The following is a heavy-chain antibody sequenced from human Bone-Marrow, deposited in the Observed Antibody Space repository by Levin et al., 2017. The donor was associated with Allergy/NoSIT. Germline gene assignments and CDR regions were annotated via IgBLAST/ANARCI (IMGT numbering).Heavy chain of an antibody. CDR3: ARIRGLGAVGLITPDFDFDF. D-gene: IGHD6-13*01. Sequence: GESLKISCKASGYTFTNYGVAWVRRAPGQGLEWMGWISTSHGNTDYAHNFQGRVTMTTDTSSATAYMELRGLKSDDTALYYCARIRGLGAVGLITPDFDFDFWGQGTLVTVSS. CDR1: GYTFTNYG. CDR2: ISTSHGNT. V-gene: IGHV1-18*01. J-gene: IGHJ4*02.